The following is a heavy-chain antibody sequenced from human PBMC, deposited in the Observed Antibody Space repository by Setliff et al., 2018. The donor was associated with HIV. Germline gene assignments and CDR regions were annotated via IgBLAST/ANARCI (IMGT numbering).Heavy chain of an antibody. D-gene: IGHD3-16*02. CDR2: ISATGTI. CDR1: GFTFSDYA. V-gene: IGHV3-48*01. Sequence: PGGSLRLSCAASGFTFSDYAMSWVRQTPGKGLEWISYISATGTIKYADSVKGRFTISRDNAKNTLYLQMNSLRAEDTGVYYCARLWSYDYVWGSYRPVDYWGRGTLVTVSS. CDR3: ARLWSYDYVWGSYRPVDY. J-gene: IGHJ4*02.